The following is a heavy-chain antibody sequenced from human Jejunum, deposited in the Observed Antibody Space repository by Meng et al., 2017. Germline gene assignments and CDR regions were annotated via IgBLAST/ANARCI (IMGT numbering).Heavy chain of an antibody. D-gene: IGHD6-19*01. CDR3: ARDPLTWNNGWYGGGFDY. Sequence: ASAKVSCKASGYTFTNYGINWVRQAAGQGLEWMGWVSAYNGNTNYAQKLQGRVTMTTDTSTTTAYMELRSLRSDDTAVYYCARDPLTWNNGWYGGGFDYWGQGSLVTVSS. V-gene: IGHV1-18*01. CDR1: GYTFTNYG. J-gene: IGHJ4*02. CDR2: VSAYNGNT.